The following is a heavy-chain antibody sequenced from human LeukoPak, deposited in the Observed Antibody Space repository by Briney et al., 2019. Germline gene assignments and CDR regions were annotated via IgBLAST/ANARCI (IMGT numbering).Heavy chain of an antibody. D-gene: IGHD5-12*01. CDR2: IIPIIGTA. CDR3: ARDPLGYSGYGALGY. J-gene: IGHJ4*02. V-gene: IGHV1-69*05. CDR1: GGTFSSYA. Sequence: SVKVSCKASGGTFSSYAISWVRQAPGQGLEWMGGIIPIIGTANYAQKFQGRVTMTTDTSTSTAYMELRSLRSDDTAVYYCARDPLGYSGYGALGYWGQGTLVTVSS.